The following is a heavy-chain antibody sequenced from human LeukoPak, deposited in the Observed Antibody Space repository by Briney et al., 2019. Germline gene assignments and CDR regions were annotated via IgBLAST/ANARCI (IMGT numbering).Heavy chain of an antibody. D-gene: IGHD2-2*01. CDR2: IHSGGST. J-gene: IGHJ4*02. Sequence: GLSLKLSCEESGLTGSTYYMTWVHQAPGKRLECVSGIHSGGSTYSADSVRGRFTVSRDNSKNTLYLQMNSLRAEDTAMYYCARGLGYCTATTCLLPFDYWGQGTLVTVSS. CDR1: GLTGSTYY. V-gene: IGHV3-53*01. CDR3: ARGLGYCTATTCLLPFDY.